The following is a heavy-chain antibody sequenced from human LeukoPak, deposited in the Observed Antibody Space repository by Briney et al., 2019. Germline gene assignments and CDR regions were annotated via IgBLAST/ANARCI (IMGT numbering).Heavy chain of an antibody. CDR2: ISSSGSTI. Sequence: GGSLRLSCAASGFTVSSNYMSWVRQAPGKGLEWVSYISSSGSTIYYADSVKGRFTISRDNAKNSLYLQMNSLRAEDTAVYYCARSRYYDSSGYSLDYWGQGTLVTVSS. CDR3: ARSRYYDSSGYSLDY. CDR1: GFTVSSNY. J-gene: IGHJ4*02. D-gene: IGHD3-22*01. V-gene: IGHV3-11*01.